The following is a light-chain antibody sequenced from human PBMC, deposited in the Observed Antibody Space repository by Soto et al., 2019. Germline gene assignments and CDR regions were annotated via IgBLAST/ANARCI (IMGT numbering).Light chain of an antibody. CDR1: QSISDN. CDR3: QQYKSWPPLT. CDR2: GAS. V-gene: IGKV3-15*01. J-gene: IGKJ4*01. Sequence: DIVMTQSPAILSVSLGERATLSCLASQSISDNLAWYQQRSGQAPRLLIYGASTRATGVPARCSGSGSGTEFTLTISSLQSDDFAIYYGQQYKSWPPLTFGGGTKVE.